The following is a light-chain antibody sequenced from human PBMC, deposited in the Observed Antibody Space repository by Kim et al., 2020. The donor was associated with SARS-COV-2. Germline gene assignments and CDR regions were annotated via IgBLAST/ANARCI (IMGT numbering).Light chain of an antibody. J-gene: IGLJ2*01. V-gene: IGLV3-19*01. CDR1: SLATYY. CDR3: NSRDSSGNRVL. Sequence: ALGQTVRITCQGDSLATYYAGWYQQKPGQAPILVIYNRNNRPSGIPDRFSGSISGNTASLTITGAQAEDEAAYYCNSRDSSGNRVLFGGGTKVTVL. CDR2: NRN.